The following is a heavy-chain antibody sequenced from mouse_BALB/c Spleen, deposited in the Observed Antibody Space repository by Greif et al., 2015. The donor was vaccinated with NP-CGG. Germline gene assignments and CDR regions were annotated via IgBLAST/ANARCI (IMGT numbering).Heavy chain of an antibody. CDR2: IDPENGDT. CDR1: GFNIKDYY. CDR3: NAGGLRQGFAY. J-gene: IGHJ3*01. D-gene: IGHD2-4*01. V-gene: IGHV14-4*02. Sequence: EVQLQQSGAELVRSGASVKLSCTASGFNIKDYYMHWVKQRPEQGLEWIGWIDPENGDTEYAPKFQGKATMTADTSSNTAYLQLSSLTSEDTAVYYCNAGGLRQGFAYWGQGTLVTVSA.